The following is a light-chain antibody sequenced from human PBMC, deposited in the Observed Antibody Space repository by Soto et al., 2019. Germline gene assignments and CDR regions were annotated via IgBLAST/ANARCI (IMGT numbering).Light chain of an antibody. CDR2: GAS. CDR1: QSVSSN. V-gene: IGKV3-15*01. Sequence: EVVMPESPATLAVCPGEIATLSCRASQSVSSNLAWYQQKPGQAPRLLIYGASTRATGIPARFSGSGSGTEFTLTISSLQSEDFAVYYCQQYNNWPGWTFGQG. J-gene: IGKJ1*01. CDR3: QQYNNWPGWT.